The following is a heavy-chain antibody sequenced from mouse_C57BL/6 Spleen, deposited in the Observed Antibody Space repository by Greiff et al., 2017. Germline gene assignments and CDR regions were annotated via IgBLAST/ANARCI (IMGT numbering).Heavy chain of an antibody. V-gene: IGHV1-74*01. D-gene: IGHD2-4*01. CDR1: GYTFTSYW. CDR2: IHPSDSDT. J-gene: IGHJ4*01. CDR3: AISDMITSLRDD. Sequence: QVQLQQPGAELVKPGASVKVSCKASGYTFTSYWMHWVKQRTGQGLEWIGRIHPSDSDTNSNQKFKGKATLSVDKSSSTAYMELSILTSEDSAVYYCAISDMITSLRDDWGQGTSVTVSS.